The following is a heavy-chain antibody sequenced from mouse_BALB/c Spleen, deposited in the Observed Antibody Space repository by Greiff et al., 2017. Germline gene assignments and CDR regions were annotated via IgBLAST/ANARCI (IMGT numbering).Heavy chain of an antibody. CDR2: INPSTGYT. V-gene: IGHV1-7*01. J-gene: IGHJ2*01. CDR3: TREGYGSYFDY. Sequence: VQLQQSGAELAKPGASVKMSCKASGYTFTSYWMHWVKQRPGQGLEWIGYINPSTGYTEYNQKFKDKATLTADKSSSTAYMQLSSLTSEDSAVYYCTREGYGSYFDYWGQGTTLTVSS. CDR1: GYTFTSYW. D-gene: IGHD1-1*01.